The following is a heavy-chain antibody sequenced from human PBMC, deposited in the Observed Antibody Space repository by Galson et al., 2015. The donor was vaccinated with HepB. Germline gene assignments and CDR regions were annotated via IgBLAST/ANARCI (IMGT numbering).Heavy chain of an antibody. V-gene: IGHV3-9*01. CDR1: GFTFDYFA. J-gene: IGHJ4*02. Sequence: SLRLSCAASGFTFDYFAMHWVRQAPGKGLEWVSGISWNSATMGYADSVKGRFTISRDNAKNSLYLQMNSLRAEDTALYYCAKDRTSDYGGNSEYYFDYWGQGTLVTVSS. D-gene: IGHD4-23*01. CDR2: ISWNSATM. CDR3: AKDRTSDYGGNSEYYFDY.